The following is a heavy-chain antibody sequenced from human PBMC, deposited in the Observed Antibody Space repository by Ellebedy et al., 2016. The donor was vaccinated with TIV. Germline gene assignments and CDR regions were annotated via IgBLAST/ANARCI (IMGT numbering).Heavy chain of an antibody. CDR1: GGSFSGYY. Sequence: GSLRLSXAVYGGSFSGYYWSWIRQPPGKGLEWIGEINHSGSTNYNPSLKSRVTISVDTSKNQFSLKLSSVTAADTAVYYCARLPPNWNDRSHFDYWGQGTLVTVSS. D-gene: IGHD1-1*01. J-gene: IGHJ4*02. V-gene: IGHV4-34*01. CDR2: INHSGST. CDR3: ARLPPNWNDRSHFDY.